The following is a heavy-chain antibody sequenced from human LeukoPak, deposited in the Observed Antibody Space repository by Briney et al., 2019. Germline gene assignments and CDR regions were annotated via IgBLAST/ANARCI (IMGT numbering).Heavy chain of an antibody. D-gene: IGHD4/OR15-4a*01. CDR1: GFTVSSNS. CDR3: ARRAGAYSHPYDY. CDR2: IYSDNT. J-gene: IGHJ4*02. V-gene: IGHV3-53*01. Sequence: PGGSLRLSCTVSGFTVSSNSMSWVRQAPGKGPEWVSFIYSDNTHYSDSVKGRFTISRDNSKNTLYLQVNSLRAEDTAVYYCARRAGAYSHPYDYWGQGTLVTVSS.